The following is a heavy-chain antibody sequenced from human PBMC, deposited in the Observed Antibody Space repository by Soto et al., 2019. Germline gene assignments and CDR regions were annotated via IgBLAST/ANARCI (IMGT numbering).Heavy chain of an antibody. V-gene: IGHV4-30-2*01. CDR3: ARVPVY. Sequence: PSETLSLTCTVSGGSISSGGYSWSWIRQPPGKGLEWIGYMYYSGSTYYNPSLKSLVTISIDRSKNQFSLKLSSVTAAVTAVYYCARVPVYWGQGILVTVSS. J-gene: IGHJ4*02. D-gene: IGHD2-2*01. CDR2: MYYSGST. CDR1: GGSISSGGYS.